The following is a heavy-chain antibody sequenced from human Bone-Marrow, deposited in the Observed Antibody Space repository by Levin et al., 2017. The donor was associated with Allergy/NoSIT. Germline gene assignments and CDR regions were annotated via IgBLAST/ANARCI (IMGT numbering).Heavy chain of an antibody. V-gene: IGHV3-21*06. D-gene: IGHD1-26*01. CDR3: AREVGRGSYYIY. CDR2: ISSTSSHI. J-gene: IGHJ4*02. CDR1: GFTFSYFS. Sequence: MTGGSLRLSCAASGFTFSYFSMNWVRQAPGKGLEWISSISSTSSHIHYADSVQGRFTVSRDNANNSLYLQLNSLRADDTAVYYCAREVGRGSYYIYWGQGTRVTVSS.